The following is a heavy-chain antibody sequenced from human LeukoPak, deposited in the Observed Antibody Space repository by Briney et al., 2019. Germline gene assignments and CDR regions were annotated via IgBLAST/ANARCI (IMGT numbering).Heavy chain of an antibody. J-gene: IGHJ6*02. D-gene: IGHD3-9*01. CDR2: ISAYNGNT. V-gene: IGHV1-18*01. CDR3: ASLRYDILTGYYYGMDV. CDR1: GYTFTSYG. Sequence: GASVKVSCKASGYTFTSYGISWVRQAPGQGLEWMGWISAYNGNTNYAQKLQGRVTMTTDTSTSTAYTELRSLRSDDTAVYYCASLRYDILTGYYYGMDVWGQGTTVTVSS.